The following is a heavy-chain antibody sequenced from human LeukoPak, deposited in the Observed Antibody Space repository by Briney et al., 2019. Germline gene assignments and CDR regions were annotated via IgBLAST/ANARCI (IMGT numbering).Heavy chain of an antibody. Sequence: PSETLSLTCAVYGGSFSGYYWSWIRQPPGKGLEWVSSISSSSSYIYYADSVKGRFTISRDNAKNSLYLQMNSLRAEDTAVYYCARDQTIAAAGTGWFDPWGQGTLVTVSS. V-gene: IGHV3-21*01. J-gene: IGHJ5*02. D-gene: IGHD6-13*01. CDR3: ARDQTIAAAGTGWFDP. CDR1: GGSFSGYY. CDR2: ISSSSSYI.